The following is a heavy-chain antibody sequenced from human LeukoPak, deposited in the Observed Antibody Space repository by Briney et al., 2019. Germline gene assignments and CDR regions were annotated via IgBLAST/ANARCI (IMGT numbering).Heavy chain of an antibody. D-gene: IGHD5-24*01. CDR2: IYTSGST. V-gene: IGHV4-4*09. CDR1: GGSISSYY. J-gene: IGHJ4*02. Sequence: PSETLSLTCTVSGGSISSYYWSWIRQPPGKGLEWIGYIYTSGSTNYNPSLKSRVTISVDTSKNQFSLKLSSVTAADTAVYYCARQRGDGCHELPFDYWGQGTLVTVSS. CDR3: ARQRGDGCHELPFDY.